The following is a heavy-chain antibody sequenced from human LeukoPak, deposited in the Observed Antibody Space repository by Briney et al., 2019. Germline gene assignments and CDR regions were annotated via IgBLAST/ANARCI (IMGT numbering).Heavy chain of an antibody. J-gene: IGHJ4*02. Sequence: ASVKVSCKASGYTSTKYRSLTMRQAPGQGLEWMSWISANNGETRYAQNFQGRVTMTTDTSTTTAYMELRSLTSDDTTVYYCASFYHSGHTHLSAASWGQGTQVTVSS. CDR3: ASFYHSGHTHLSAAS. D-gene: IGHD2-15*01. CDR1: GYTSTKYR. V-gene: IGHV1-18*04. CDR2: ISANNGET.